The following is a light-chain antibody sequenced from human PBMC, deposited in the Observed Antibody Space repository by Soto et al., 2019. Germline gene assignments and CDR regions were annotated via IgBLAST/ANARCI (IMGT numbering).Light chain of an antibody. CDR1: SSDVGVYNY. Sequence: QSVLTQPASVSGSPGQSITTSCTGTSSDVGVYNYVSWYQQHPGKAPKLMIYEVSNRPSGVSHRFSGSKSGNTASLTISGLQAEDEADYYCSSYTTNNTRVFGTGTKVTVL. CDR3: SSYTTNNTRV. V-gene: IGLV2-14*01. CDR2: EVS. J-gene: IGLJ1*01.